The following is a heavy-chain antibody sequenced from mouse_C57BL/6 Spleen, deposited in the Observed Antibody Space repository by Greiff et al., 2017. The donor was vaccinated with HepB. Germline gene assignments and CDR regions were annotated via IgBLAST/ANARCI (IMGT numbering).Heavy chain of an antibody. Sequence: VKLVESGPGLVAPSQCLSISCTVSGFSFTSYCVSWVRQPPGKGLEWLGVIWRDGSTNYHSALLTRMSISKENSECQIFLKQNSMLTDDTATYYCCERYGYDGPFAYWGQGTLVTVSA. CDR2: IWRDGST. J-gene: IGHJ3*01. CDR3: CERYGYDGPFAY. CDR1: GFSFTSYC. V-gene: IGHV2-3*01. D-gene: IGHD2-2*01.